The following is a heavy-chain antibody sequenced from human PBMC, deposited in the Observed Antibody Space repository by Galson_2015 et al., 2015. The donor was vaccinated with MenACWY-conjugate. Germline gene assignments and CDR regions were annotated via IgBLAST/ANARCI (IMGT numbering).Heavy chain of an antibody. CDR3: ARDPLRRYDY. J-gene: IGHJ4*02. D-gene: IGHD4-17*01. CDR1: GFTFSDYY. Sequence: SLRLSCAASGFTFSDYYMAWVRQAPGKGLEWVANINQDGSEKYYVDSVKGRFTISRDNAKNSLYLQMNSLRDEDTAVYYCARDPLRRYDYWGQGTLVSVSS. V-gene: IGHV3-7*03. CDR2: INQDGSEK.